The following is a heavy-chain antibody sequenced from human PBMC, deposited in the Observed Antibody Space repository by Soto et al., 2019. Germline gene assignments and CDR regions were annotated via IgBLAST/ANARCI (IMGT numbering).Heavy chain of an antibody. CDR1: GFLFRNYE. V-gene: IGHV3-30-3*01. CDR2: ISYDGGDK. Sequence: VRLVESGGDLVKSGGSLRLSCVGSGFLFRNYEMNWVRQAPGKGLQWVAVISYDGGDKYYADSVKGRFTISRDNSKSTLYLQMNSLRAEDTAVYYCARDVSFVEDPLYYFDYWGQGTLVTDSS. CDR3: ARDVSFVEDPLYYFDY. J-gene: IGHJ4*02. D-gene: IGHD3-10*01.